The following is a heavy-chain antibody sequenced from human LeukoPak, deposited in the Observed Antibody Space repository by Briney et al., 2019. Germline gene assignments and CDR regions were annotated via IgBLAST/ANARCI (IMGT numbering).Heavy chain of an antibody. D-gene: IGHD6-19*01. CDR1: GYTFTSYG. V-gene: IGHV1-18*01. J-gene: IGHJ4*02. CDR2: ISAYNGNT. Sequence: GASVKVSCKASGYTFTSYGISWVRQAPGQGLEWMGWISAYNGNTNYAQKLQGRVTMTTDTSTSTAYMELRSLRSDDTAVYYCAILIAVAGTEPFDYWGQGTLVTVSS. CDR3: AILIAVAGTEPFDY.